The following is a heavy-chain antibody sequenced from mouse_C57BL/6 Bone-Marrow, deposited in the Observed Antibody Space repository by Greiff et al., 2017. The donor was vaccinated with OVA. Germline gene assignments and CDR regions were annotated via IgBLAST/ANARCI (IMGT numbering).Heavy chain of an antibody. CDR2: ISSGGSYI. Sequence: EVKLVESGGDLVKPGGSLKLSCAASGFTFSSYGMSWVRQTPDKRLEWVATISSGGSYIYYPDSVKGRFTISRDNAKNTLYLQMSSLKSEDTAMYYCARHSYSYWYFDVWGTGTTVTVSS. CDR1: GFTFSSYG. J-gene: IGHJ1*03. V-gene: IGHV5-6*01. CDR3: ARHSYSYWYFDV.